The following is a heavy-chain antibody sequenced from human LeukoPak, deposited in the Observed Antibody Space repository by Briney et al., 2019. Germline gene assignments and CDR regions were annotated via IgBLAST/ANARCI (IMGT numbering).Heavy chain of an antibody. J-gene: IGHJ5*02. Sequence: PGGSLRLSCAASGFTFSGSAIHWVRQSSGKGLEWVGQIDKKDKGYATATAYAASVKGRFTISRDDSINTAYLQMKSLKTEDTALDYCTRDSGTHNWFDPWGQGTLVTVSS. CDR1: GFTFSGSA. CDR3: TRDSGTHNWFDP. CDR2: IDKKDKGYATAT. V-gene: IGHV3-73*01. D-gene: IGHD1-26*01.